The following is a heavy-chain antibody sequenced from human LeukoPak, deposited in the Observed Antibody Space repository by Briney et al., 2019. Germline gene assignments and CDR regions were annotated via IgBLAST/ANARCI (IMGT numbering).Heavy chain of an antibody. CDR3: ARARNPPFDY. V-gene: IGHV4-34*01. Sequence: PSETLSLTCAVYGGSFSGYYWSWIRQPPGKGLEWIGEINHSGSTNYNPSLKGRVTISVDTSKNQFSLKLSSVTAADTAVYYCARARNPPFDYWGQGTLVTVSS. J-gene: IGHJ4*02. CDR1: GGSFSGYY. CDR2: INHSGST.